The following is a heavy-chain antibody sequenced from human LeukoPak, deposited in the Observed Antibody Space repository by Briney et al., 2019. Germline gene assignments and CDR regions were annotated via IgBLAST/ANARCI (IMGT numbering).Heavy chain of an antibody. CDR2: INAGNGNT. D-gene: IGHD1-26*01. J-gene: IGHJ4*02. Sequence: ASVKVSCKASGYTFTSYAMHWVRQAPGQRLEWMGRINAGNGNTKYSQEFQGRVTITRDTSASTAYMELSSLRSEDMAVYYCAREGGGSYYMFDYWGQGTLVTVSS. CDR3: AREGGGSYYMFDY. V-gene: IGHV1-3*03. CDR1: GYTFTSYA.